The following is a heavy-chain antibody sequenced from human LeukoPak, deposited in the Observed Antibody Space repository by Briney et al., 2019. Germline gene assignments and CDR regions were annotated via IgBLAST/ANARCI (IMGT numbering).Heavy chain of an antibody. D-gene: IGHD2-2*01. CDR3: AKVLGLVVPAAPYDY. J-gene: IGHJ4*02. Sequence: GGSLRLSCAASGFTFSSYAMSWVRQAPGKGLEWVSAISGSGGSTYYADPVKGRFTISRDNSKNTLYLQMNSLRAEDTAVYYCAKVLGLVVPAAPYDYWGQGTLVTVSS. CDR2: ISGSGGST. V-gene: IGHV3-23*01. CDR1: GFTFSSYA.